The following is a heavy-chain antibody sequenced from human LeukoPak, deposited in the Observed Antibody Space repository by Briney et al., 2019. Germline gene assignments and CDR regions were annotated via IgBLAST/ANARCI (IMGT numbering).Heavy chain of an antibody. CDR3: ARHPTVTTGKQFDY. CDR2: IFYSGST. CDR1: GGSLSSYY. J-gene: IGHJ4*02. D-gene: IGHD4-17*01. Sequence: SETLSLTCTVSGGSLSSYYWSWIRQPPGKGLEWIGYIFYSGSTNYNPSLKSRVTISVDTSTNQFSLKLGSVTAADTAVYYWARHPTVTTGKQFDYWGQGTLVTVSS. V-gene: IGHV4-59*08.